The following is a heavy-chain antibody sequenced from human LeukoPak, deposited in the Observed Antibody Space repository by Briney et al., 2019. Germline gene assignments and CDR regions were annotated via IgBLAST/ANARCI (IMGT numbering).Heavy chain of an antibody. V-gene: IGHV4-59*01. D-gene: IGHD3-22*01. CDR1: GGSISSYY. J-gene: IGHJ4*02. CDR2: IYYSGST. Sequence: SETLSLTCTVSGGSISSYYWSWIRQPPGKGLEWIGYIYYSGSTKYNPSLKSRVTISVDTSKNQFSLKLSSVTAADTAVYYCARESDSSGYHDYWGQGTLVTVSS. CDR3: ARESDSSGYHDY.